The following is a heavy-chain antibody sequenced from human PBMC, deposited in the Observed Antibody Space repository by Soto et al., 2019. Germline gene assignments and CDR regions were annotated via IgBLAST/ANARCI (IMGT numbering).Heavy chain of an antibody. CDR1: GGSISSYY. Sequence: SETLSLTCTVSGGSISSYYWSWIRQPPGKGLEWIGYIYYSGSTNYNPSLKSRVTISVDTSKNPFALKLGPVTAADTAVYYCAGVGREGATPVDYWGQGTLVTVSS. V-gene: IGHV4-59*01. J-gene: IGHJ4*02. D-gene: IGHD1-26*01. CDR3: AGVGREGATPVDY. CDR2: IYYSGST.